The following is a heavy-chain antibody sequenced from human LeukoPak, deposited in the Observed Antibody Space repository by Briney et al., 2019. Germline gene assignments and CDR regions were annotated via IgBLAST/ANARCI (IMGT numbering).Heavy chain of an antibody. D-gene: IGHD6-13*01. CDR1: GFTFSSYS. CDR2: ISSASGYI. CDR3: ARGLLAAAGIDY. J-gene: IGHJ4*02. Sequence: GGSLRLSCAASGFTFSSYSMNWVRQAPGKGLEWVSSISSASGYIYYADSVKGRFTISRDNAKNSLYLQMNSLRAEDTAVYYCARGLLAAAGIDYWGQGALVTVSS. V-gene: IGHV3-21*01.